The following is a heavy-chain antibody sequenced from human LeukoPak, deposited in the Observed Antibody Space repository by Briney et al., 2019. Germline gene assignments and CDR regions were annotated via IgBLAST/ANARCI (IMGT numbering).Heavy chain of an antibody. Sequence: PGRSLRLSCAVSGFTFRTYGMHWVRQAPGKGVEWVAVISYDESNKYDADSVKHRFTISRDNSKNTVYLQVNSLRAEDTAVYYCAKDGRMYSSGWYSYCDQWDQGTLVSVPS. V-gene: IGHV3-30*18. CDR1: GFTFRTYG. CDR3: AKDGRMYSSGWYSYCDQ. CDR2: ISYDESNK. J-gene: IGHJ4*02. D-gene: IGHD6-19*01.